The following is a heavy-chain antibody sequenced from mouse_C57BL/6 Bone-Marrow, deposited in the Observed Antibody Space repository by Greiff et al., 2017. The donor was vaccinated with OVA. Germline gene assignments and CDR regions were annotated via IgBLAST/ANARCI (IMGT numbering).Heavy chain of an antibody. D-gene: IGHD2-4*01. CDR1: GYTFTDYY. CDR2: INPYNGGT. CDR3: ARCCDYGIAY. V-gene: IGHV1-19*01. J-gene: IGHJ3*01. Sequence: DVKLVESGPVLVKPGASVKMSCKASGYTFTDYYMNWVKQSHGKSLEWIGVINPYNGGTSYNQKFKGKATLTVDKSSSTAYMELNSLTSEDSAVYYCARCCDYGIAYWGQGTLVTVSA.